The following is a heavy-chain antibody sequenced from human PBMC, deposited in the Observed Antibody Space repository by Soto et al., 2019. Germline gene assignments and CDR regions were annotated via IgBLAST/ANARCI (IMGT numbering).Heavy chain of an antibody. Sequence: QVQLVQSGAEVKKPESSVKVSCKAPGGTFSTYAISWVRQAPGQGLEWMGGIIPMFGTANYAQRFQDRVTITADESTNTVHMELSSLRSEDTAVYFCASGIQLWLRRINNGYSGWGQGPLVTVSS. CDR1: GGTFSTYA. J-gene: IGHJ4*02. V-gene: IGHV1-69*12. D-gene: IGHD5-18*01. CDR3: ASGIQLWLRRINNGYSG. CDR2: IIPMFGTA.